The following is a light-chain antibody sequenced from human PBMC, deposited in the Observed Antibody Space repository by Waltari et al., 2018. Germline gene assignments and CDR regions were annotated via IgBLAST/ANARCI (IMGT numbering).Light chain of an antibody. CDR2: GTS. V-gene: IGKV3-20*01. J-gene: IGKJ1*01. CDR1: QSVGRS. CDR3: QNYDRRPPT. Sequence: EVVLTQSPGTLSLSPGDRATLSCRASQSVGRSLAWYQQKPGQAPRLLIYGTSSRATGIPDRFSGSGSGTDFSRAISRLEPEDFAVYYCQNYDRRPPTFGQGTKVETK.